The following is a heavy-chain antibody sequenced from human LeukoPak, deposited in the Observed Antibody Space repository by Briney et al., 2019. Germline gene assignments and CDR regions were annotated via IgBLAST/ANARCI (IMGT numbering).Heavy chain of an antibody. CDR2: IYYSGST. V-gene: IGHV4-59*08. CDR1: GVSISSYY. Sequence: SETLSLTCTVSGVSISSYYWSWIRQPPGKGLEWIGYIYYSGSTNYNPSLKSRVTISVDTSKNQFSLKLSSVTAADTAVYYCARQDIVATWYYFDYWGQGTLVTVSS. CDR3: ARQDIVATWYYFDY. D-gene: IGHD5-12*01. J-gene: IGHJ4*02.